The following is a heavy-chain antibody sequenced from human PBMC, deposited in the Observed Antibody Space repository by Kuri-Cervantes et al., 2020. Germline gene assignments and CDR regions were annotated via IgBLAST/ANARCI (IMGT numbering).Heavy chain of an antibody. J-gene: IGHJ4*02. D-gene: IGHD3-22*01. CDR1: GGSFSGYY. Sequence: SQTLSLTCAVYGGSFSGYYWSWIRQPPGKGLEWIGEINHSGSTNYNPSLKSRVTISVDTSKNQFSLKLSSVTAADTAVYYCARGVRTPSYYYDSSGKFDYWGQGTLVTVSS. CDR3: ARGVRTPSYYYDSSGKFDY. CDR2: INHSGST. V-gene: IGHV4-34*01.